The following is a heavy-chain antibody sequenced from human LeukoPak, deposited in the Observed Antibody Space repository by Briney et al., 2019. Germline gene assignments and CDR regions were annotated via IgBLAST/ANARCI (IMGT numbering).Heavy chain of an antibody. D-gene: IGHD6-13*01. V-gene: IGHV1-2*02. J-gene: IGHJ4*02. CDR1: GYTFTRHY. Sequence: ASVKVSCKASGYTFTRHYFHWVRQAPGQGLEWMGWINPNSGDTNFAQKFQGRVTMTRATSISTVYMELTSLRSDDTALYYCMRGGGNSWFDYWGQGTLVSVSS. CDR3: MRGGGNSWFDY. CDR2: INPNSGDT.